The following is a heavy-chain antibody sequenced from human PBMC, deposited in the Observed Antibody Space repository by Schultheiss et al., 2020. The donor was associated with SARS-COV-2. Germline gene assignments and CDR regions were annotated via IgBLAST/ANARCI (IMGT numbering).Heavy chain of an antibody. CDR3: ARDFGVLTTPAHLRRRAFDI. CDR1: GGTFSSYA. D-gene: IGHD4/OR15-4a*01. CDR2: IIPIFGIA. V-gene: IGHV1-69*13. Sequence: SVKVSCKASGGTFSSYAISWVRQAPGQGLEWMGRIIPIFGIANYAQKFQGRVTITADESTSTAYMELSSLRSEDTAVYYCARDFGVLTTPAHLRRRAFDIWGQGTMVTVSS. J-gene: IGHJ3*02.